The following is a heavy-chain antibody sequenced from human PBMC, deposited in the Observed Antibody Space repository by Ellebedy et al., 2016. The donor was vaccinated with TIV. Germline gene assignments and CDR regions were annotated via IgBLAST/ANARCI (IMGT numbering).Heavy chain of an antibody. J-gene: IGHJ5*02. CDR3: ARARLDWNWFDP. D-gene: IGHD3-9*01. V-gene: IGHV3-33*01. Sequence: GGSLRLSXAASGFTFSSYGMHWVRQAPGKGLEWVAVIWYDGSNKYYADSVKGRFTISRDNSKNTLYLQMNSLRAEDMAVYYCARARLDWNWFDPWGQGTLVTVSS. CDR1: GFTFSSYG. CDR2: IWYDGSNK.